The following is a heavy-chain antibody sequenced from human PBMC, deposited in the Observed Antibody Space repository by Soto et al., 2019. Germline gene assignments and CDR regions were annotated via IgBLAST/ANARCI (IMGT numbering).Heavy chain of an antibody. CDR3: ARGGITIFGHFDY. J-gene: IGHJ4*02. CDR1: GFTFSSYA. CDR2: ISYDGSNK. V-gene: IGHV3-30-3*01. D-gene: IGHD3-3*01. Sequence: GGSLRLSCAASGFTFSSYAMHWVRQAPGKGLEWVAVISYDGSNKYYADSVKGRFTISRDNSKNTLYLQMNSLRAEDTAVYYCARGGITIFGHFDYWGQGTLVTVSS.